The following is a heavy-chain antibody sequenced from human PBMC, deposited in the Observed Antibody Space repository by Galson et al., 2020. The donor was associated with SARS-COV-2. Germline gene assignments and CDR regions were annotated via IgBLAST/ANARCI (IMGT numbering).Heavy chain of an antibody. J-gene: IGHJ4*02. CDR2: LYSDGTT. CDR1: GFTFSSYA. V-gene: IGHV3-23*03. Sequence: GGSLRLSCAASGFTFSSYAMSWVRQAPGKGLEWVSVLYSDGTTYYADSVKGRFTISRDNSKNTLYLQMNSLTAEDTAVYYCAKVDVLAFDYWGQGSLVTVSS. D-gene: IGHD3-16*01. CDR3: AKVDVLAFDY.